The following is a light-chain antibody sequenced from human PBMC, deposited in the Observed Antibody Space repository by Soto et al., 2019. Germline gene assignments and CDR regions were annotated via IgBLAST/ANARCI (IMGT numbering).Light chain of an antibody. CDR2: DVS. CDR3: SSYTSSSHVV. CDR1: SSDVGGYNY. V-gene: IGLV2-14*01. Sequence: QSALTQPASVSGSPGQSITISCTGTSSDVGGYNYVSWYQQHPGKAPKLMIYDVSNRPSGVSNRFSGSKSGNTASLTISRLQAEDEADYYCSSYTSSSHVVFGGGTKLTVL. J-gene: IGLJ2*01.